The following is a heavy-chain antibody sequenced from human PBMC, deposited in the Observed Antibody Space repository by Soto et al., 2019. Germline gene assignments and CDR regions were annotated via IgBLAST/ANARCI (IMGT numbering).Heavy chain of an antibody. CDR3: ARDYSAGSSSWPYYDYGMDV. Sequence: QVQLVESGGGVVQPGRSLRLSCAASGFTFSSYGMHWVRQAPGKGLEWVAVIWYDGSNKYYADSVKGRFTISRDNSKNTLYLQMNSLRAEDTAVYYCARDYSAGSSSWPYYDYGMDVWGQGTTVTVSS. J-gene: IGHJ6*02. CDR2: IWYDGSNK. CDR1: GFTFSSYG. D-gene: IGHD6-13*01. V-gene: IGHV3-33*01.